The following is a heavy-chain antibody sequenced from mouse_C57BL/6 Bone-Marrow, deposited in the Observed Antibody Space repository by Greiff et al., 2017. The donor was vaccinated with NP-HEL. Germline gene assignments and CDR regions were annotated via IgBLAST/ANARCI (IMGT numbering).Heavy chain of an antibody. V-gene: IGHV1-62-2*01. CDR3: ARQTAQAFFDY. CDR1: GYTFTEYT. Sequence: QVHVKQSGAELVKPGASVKLSCKASGYTFTEYTIHWVKQRSGQGLEWIGWFYPGSGSIKYNEKVKDKATLTADKSSSTVYMELSRLTSEDSAVYFCARQTAQAFFDYWGQGTTLTVSS. D-gene: IGHD3-2*02. J-gene: IGHJ2*01. CDR2: FYPGSGSI.